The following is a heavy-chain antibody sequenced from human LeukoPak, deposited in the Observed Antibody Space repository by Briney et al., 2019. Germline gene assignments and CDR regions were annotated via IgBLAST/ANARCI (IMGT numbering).Heavy chain of an antibody. Sequence: PSETLSLTCTLSGDSLSSSSSYWGWIRQPPGKGREWIGEIIHSGTTNYHPSLKTRVTISVDTPKNQFSLKLSSVTATHTSFYYGARCFRYSCSWYDMGYWFDPRRQGGLVTVSS. CDR1: GDSLSSSSSY. V-gene: IGHV4-39*07. CDR3: ARCFRYSCSWYDMGYWFDP. CDR2: IIHSGTT. D-gene: IGHD6-13*01. J-gene: IGHJ5*02.